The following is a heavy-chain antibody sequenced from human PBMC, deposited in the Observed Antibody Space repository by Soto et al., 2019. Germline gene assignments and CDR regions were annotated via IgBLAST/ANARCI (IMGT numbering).Heavy chain of an antibody. CDR2: IIPIFGTA. D-gene: IGHD3-9*01. CDR1: GGTFSSYA. CDR3: AREMGLRYFDWLLYSTYYYYGMDV. J-gene: IGHJ6*02. Sequence: GASVKVSCKASGGTFSSYAISWVRQAPGQGLEWVGGIIPIFGTANYAQKFQGRVTITADESTSTAYMELSSLRSEDTAVYYCAREMGLRYFDWLLYSTYYYYGMDVWGQGTTVTVSS. V-gene: IGHV1-69*13.